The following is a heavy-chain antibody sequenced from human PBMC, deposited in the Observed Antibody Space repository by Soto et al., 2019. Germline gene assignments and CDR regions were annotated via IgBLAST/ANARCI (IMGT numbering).Heavy chain of an antibody. CDR3: ARKGGYDHFDY. CDR2: IWYDGSNK. J-gene: IGHJ4*02. D-gene: IGHD5-12*01. V-gene: IGHV3-33*01. Sequence: QVQLVESGGGVVQPGRSLRLSCAASGFTFSSYGMHWVRQAPGKGLEWVAVIWYDGSNKYYADSVKGRFTISRDNSKNTLYLQMNSLRAEDTAVYYCARKGGYDHFDYWGQGTLVTVSS. CDR1: GFTFSSYG.